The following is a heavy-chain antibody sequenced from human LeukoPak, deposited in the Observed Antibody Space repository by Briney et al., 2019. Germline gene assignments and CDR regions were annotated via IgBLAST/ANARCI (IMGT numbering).Heavy chain of an antibody. D-gene: IGHD3-3*01. Sequence: GGSLRLSCAASGFTFSSYWMHWVRQAPGKGLEWVSGTSDRGDYTYYADSVKGRFTISRDTSKNTLYLQMNSLRAEDTAVYYCAREETYDFWSGYYTAGYYGMDVWGQGTTVTVSS. CDR1: GFTFSSYW. J-gene: IGHJ6*02. CDR2: TSDRGDYT. CDR3: AREETYDFWSGYYTAGYYGMDV. V-gene: IGHV3-23*01.